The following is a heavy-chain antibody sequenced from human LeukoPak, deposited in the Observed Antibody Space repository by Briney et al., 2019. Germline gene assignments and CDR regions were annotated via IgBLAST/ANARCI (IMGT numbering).Heavy chain of an antibody. J-gene: IGHJ4*02. CDR3: ARLSSLIDY. CDR2: INTSTGNP. Sequence: ASVKVSCKASGYTFTRYAINWVRQAPGQGLEWMGWINTSTGNPTYAQGFTGRFVFSLDTSVSTAYLQISSLKAEDTAVYYCARLSSLIDYWGQGTLVTVSS. D-gene: IGHD6-19*01. CDR1: GYTFTRYA. V-gene: IGHV7-4-1*02.